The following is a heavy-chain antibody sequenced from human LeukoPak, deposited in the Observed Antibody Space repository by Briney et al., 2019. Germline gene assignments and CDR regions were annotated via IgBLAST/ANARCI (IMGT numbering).Heavy chain of an antibody. CDR1: GFTFSSYW. D-gene: IGHD2-8*01. CDR3: ARDYCTNGVCYGAFDI. Sequence: GGSLRLSCAAFGFTFSSYWMSWVRQAPGKGLEWVANIKQDGSEEYYVDSVKGRFTISRDNAKNSLYLQMNSLRAEDAAVYYCARDYCTNGVCYGAFDIWGQGTMVTVSS. J-gene: IGHJ3*02. V-gene: IGHV3-7*01. CDR2: IKQDGSEE.